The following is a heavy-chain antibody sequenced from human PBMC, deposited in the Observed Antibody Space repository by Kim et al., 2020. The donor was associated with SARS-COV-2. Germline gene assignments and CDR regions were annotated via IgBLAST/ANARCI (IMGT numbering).Heavy chain of an antibody. CDR2: LSTGGST. J-gene: IGHJ4*02. CDR1: GVTVSSNF. V-gene: IGHV3-53*01. Sequence: GGSLRLSCAASGVTVSSNFMSWVRQAPGKGLEWVSVLSTGGSTNYADSVKGRFTISRDNSKNMLWLQMNGLRAEDTAIYYCARWSDRAFDSWGQGTPVTVSS. CDR3: ARWSDRAFDS.